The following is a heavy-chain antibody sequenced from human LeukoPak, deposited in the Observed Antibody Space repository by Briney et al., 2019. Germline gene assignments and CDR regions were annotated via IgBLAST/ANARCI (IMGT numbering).Heavy chain of an antibody. V-gene: IGHV3-21*01. D-gene: IGHD4-23*01. CDR3: ARDGDTVLTRGYYYYMDV. CDR1: GFTFSSYS. CDR2: ISTSSSYI. J-gene: IGHJ6*03. Sequence: GGSLRLSCAASGFTFSSYSMNWVRQAPGKGLEWVSSISTSSSYIHYADSVKGRFTIPRDNAKNSLYLQMNSLRAEDTALYYCARDGDTVLTRGYYYYMDVWGKGTTVTVSS.